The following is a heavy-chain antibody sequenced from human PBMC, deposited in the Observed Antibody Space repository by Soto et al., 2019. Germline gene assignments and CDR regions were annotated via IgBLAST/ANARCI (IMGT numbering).Heavy chain of an antibody. J-gene: IGHJ6*03. Sequence: SETLSLTCAVYGGSFSGYYWSWIRQPPGKGLEWIGEINHSGSTNYNPSLKSRVTIPVDTSKNQFSLKLSSVTAADTAVYYCARGRGSGYYYYYYYYRDVGGKGTTVPVSS. D-gene: IGHD3-3*01. CDR3: ARGRGSGYYYYYYYYRDV. CDR1: GGSFSGYY. V-gene: IGHV4-34*01. CDR2: INHSGST.